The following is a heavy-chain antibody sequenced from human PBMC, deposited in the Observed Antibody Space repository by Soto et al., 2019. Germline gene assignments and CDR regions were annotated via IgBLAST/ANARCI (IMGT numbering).Heavy chain of an antibody. CDR2: IGTDGSRT. V-gene: IGHV3-74*01. J-gene: IGHJ5*02. D-gene: IGHD6-6*01. Sequence: GGSLRLSCAASGLSFSRYWMHWVRQVPGKGLLWVSEIGTDGSRTTYSDSVKGRFTISRDNAKNTLYLQMNTLKAEDTAVYYYAKDIRSIWTKNWFDPWGQGTLVTVSS. CDR3: AKDIRSIWTKNWFDP. CDR1: GLSFSRYW.